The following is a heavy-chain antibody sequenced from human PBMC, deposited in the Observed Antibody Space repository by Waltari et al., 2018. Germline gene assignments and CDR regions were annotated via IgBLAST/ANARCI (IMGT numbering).Heavy chain of an antibody. CDR3: ALISLWAYDMTT. Sequence: QVTLKESRPVLVKPTETLTLTCTVSESSLRNPKVAGTWLRQAPGKALEWLAHILPNGEKSYCTSLRTRLTISKDTSRSQVVLTMTDMDPVDTATYYCALISLWAYDMTTWGQGILVTVSS. J-gene: IGHJ5*02. V-gene: IGHV2-26*01. CDR1: ESSLRNPKVA. D-gene: IGHD3-22*01. CDR2: ILPNGEK.